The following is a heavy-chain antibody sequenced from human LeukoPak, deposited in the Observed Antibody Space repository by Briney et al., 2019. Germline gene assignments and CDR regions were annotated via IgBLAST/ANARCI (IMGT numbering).Heavy chain of an antibody. CDR2: ISSSSSYI. Sequence: GGSLRLSCAASGFTFSSYSMNWVRQAPGKGLEWVSSISSSSSYIYYADSEKGRFTISRDNAKNSLYLQMNSLRAEDTAVYYCARGRDCSSTSCYLVDYWGQGTLVTVSA. CDR1: GFTFSSYS. D-gene: IGHD2-2*01. J-gene: IGHJ4*02. V-gene: IGHV3-21*01. CDR3: ARGRDCSSTSCYLVDY.